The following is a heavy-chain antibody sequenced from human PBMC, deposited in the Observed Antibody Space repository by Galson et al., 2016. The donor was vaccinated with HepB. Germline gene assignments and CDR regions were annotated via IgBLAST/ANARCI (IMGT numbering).Heavy chain of an antibody. CDR1: GFTFNTYN. CDR2: ISGRGDRI. CDR3: AKEGWFGELLYGHFDF. J-gene: IGHJ4*02. Sequence: SLRLSCAASGFTFNTYNMYWVRQTPGKGLEWVSAISGRGDRIRYAESVKGRFIISRDNSKNTLDVEMKSLRVEDTAVYYCAKEGWFGELLYGHFDFWGQGTLVTVSS. D-gene: IGHD3-10*01. V-gene: IGHV3-23*01.